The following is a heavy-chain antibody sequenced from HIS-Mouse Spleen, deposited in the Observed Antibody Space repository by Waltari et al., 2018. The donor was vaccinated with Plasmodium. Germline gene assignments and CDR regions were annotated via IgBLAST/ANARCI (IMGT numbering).Heavy chain of an antibody. CDR2: SNPTSGGT. V-gene: IGHV1-2*02. J-gene: IGHJ1*01. CDR3: ARVLGYKAAAGTFVEYFQH. CDR1: GYTFTGYY. Sequence: QVQLVQSGAEVKKPGASVKVSCKASGYTFTGYYMHWVRQAPGQGLEGMGWSNPTSGGTNYAQKFQGRGTRTRDTSISTAYMELSRLRSDDTAVYYCARVLGYKAAAGTFVEYFQHWGQGTLVTVSS. D-gene: IGHD6-13*01.